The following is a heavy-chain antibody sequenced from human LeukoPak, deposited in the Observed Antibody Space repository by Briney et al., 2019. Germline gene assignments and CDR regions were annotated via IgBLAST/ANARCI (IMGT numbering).Heavy chain of an antibody. J-gene: IGHJ4*02. Sequence: PSETLSLTCTVSGGSISGYYHNWVRQSPGRGLEWIGLVHYSGNTNYNSSLKSRVSISTDTSKNQFPLELTSVTAADTAVYYCVIGRGWQPDYWGQGIPVTVSS. CDR2: VHYSGNT. CDR1: GGSISGYY. CDR3: VIGRGWQPDY. D-gene: IGHD3-10*01. V-gene: IGHV4-59*03.